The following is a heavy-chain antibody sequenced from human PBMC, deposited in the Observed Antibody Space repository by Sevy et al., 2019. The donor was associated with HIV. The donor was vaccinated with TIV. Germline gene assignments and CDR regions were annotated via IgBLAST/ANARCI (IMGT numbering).Heavy chain of an antibody. CDR1: GFTFSSYG. Sequence: GGSLRLSCAASGFTFSSYGMHWVRQAPGKGLEWVAVISYDGSNKYYAHSVKGRFTISRDNSKNTLYLQMNSLRAEDTAVYYCAKDLGSVRSGSGSGFDYWGQGTLVTVSS. D-gene: IGHD6-19*01. V-gene: IGHV3-30*18. J-gene: IGHJ4*02. CDR2: ISYDGSNK. CDR3: AKDLGSVRSGSGSGFDY.